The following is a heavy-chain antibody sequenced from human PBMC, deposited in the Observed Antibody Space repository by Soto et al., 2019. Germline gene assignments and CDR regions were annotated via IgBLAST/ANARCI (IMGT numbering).Heavy chain of an antibody. CDR3: ARFNYYGSGSYYSIYYYYGMDV. V-gene: IGHV3-11*01. Sequence: PGGSLRLSCAASGFTFSDYYMSCIRQSPGKGLEWVSYISSSGSTIYYADSVKGRFTISRDNAKNSLYLQMNSLRAEDTAVYYCARFNYYGSGSYYSIYYYYGMDVWGQGTTVTVSS. CDR2: ISSSGSTI. J-gene: IGHJ6*02. D-gene: IGHD3-10*01. CDR1: GFTFSDYY.